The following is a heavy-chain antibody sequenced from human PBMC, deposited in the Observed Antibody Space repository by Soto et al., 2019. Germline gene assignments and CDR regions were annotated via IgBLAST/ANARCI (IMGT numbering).Heavy chain of an antibody. V-gene: IGHV4-34*01. CDR2: INHSGST. D-gene: IGHD3-16*01. Sequence: SGTLSLTCAVYGGSFSGYYWSWIRQPPGKGLEWIGEINHSGSTNYNPSLKSRVTISVDTSKNQFSLKLSSVTAADTAVYYCGRTSRGSTSHYYSGMAVWGQGTTVTVSS. J-gene: IGHJ6*02. CDR1: GGSFSGYY. CDR3: GRTSRGSTSHYYSGMAV.